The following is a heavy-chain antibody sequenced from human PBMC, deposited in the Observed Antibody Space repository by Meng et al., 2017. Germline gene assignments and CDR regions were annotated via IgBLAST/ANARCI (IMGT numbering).Heavy chain of an antibody. V-gene: IGHV1-3*01. Sequence: HVHLGQAGTEVMGPLGASVKLSCKASGYTCNNYAMHWVRQAPGQRLEWMGWINAGNGDTKFSQKFKGRVSISRDTSASTAYMELRSLRFEDTAVYYCATTLNYDFWSGFYYWGQGTLVTVSS. CDR2: INAGNGDT. CDR3: ATTLNYDFWSGFYY. J-gene: IGHJ4*02. D-gene: IGHD3-3*01. CDR1: GYTCNNYA.